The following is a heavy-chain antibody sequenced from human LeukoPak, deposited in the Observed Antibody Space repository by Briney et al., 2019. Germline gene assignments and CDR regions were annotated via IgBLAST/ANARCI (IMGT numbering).Heavy chain of an antibody. CDR3: ARVASSLYGYASFDY. CDR1: GGSISSYY. Sequence: SETLSLTCTVSGGSISSYYWSWIRQPAGKGLEWIGRIYTSGSTNYNPSLKSRVTISIDTSKNQFSLRLTSVTAADTAVYYCARVASSLYGYASFDYWGQGTLITVSS. V-gene: IGHV4-4*07. J-gene: IGHJ4*02. CDR2: IYTSGST. D-gene: IGHD5-18*01.